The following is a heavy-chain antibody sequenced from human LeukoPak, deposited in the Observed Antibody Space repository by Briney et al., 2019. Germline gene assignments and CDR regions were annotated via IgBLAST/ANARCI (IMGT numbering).Heavy chain of an antibody. CDR1: GFTFSSYG. V-gene: IGHV3-30*18. CDR2: ISSRGSDQ. Sequence: QPGRSLRLSCAASGFTFSSYGMHWVRQTPVKGLEWVAAISSRGSDQYCADPVKGRFTISRDNSKNTLYLQMNSLRAEDTAVYFCAKDNYYDTSAFVDYWGQGTLVTVSS. CDR3: AKDNYYDTSAFVDY. D-gene: IGHD3-22*01. J-gene: IGHJ4*02.